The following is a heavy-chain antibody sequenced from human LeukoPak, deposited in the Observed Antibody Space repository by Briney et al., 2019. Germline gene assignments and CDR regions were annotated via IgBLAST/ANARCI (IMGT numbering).Heavy chain of an antibody. V-gene: IGHV3-21*01. CDR1: GFTFSSYS. D-gene: IGHD2-15*01. CDR2: ISSSKSYV. J-gene: IGHJ4*02. Sequence: GGSLRLSCAASGFTFSSYSMNWVRQAPGKGLEWVSSISSSKSYVYYADYADSVKGRFTISRDNAKNSVYLQMNSLRAEDTAVYYCARDGGGGGYCSGGSCLKPYWGQGTLVTVSS. CDR3: ARDGGGGGYCSGGSCLKPY.